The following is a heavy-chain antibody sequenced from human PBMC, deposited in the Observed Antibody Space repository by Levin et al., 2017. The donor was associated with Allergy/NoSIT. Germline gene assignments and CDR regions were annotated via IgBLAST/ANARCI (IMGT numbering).Heavy chain of an antibody. J-gene: IGHJ3*02. CDR1: GYIFTGYY. CDR2: LNPNRGGT. V-gene: IGHV1-2*06. D-gene: IGHD1-26*01. Sequence: ASVKVSCKSSGYIFTGYYIHWVRQAPGQGLEWLGRLNPNRGGTDYAQKFQGRVTLTRDTSISTAYMELSRLTSDDTAVYYCTVVGAEDAFDIWGQGTMVTVSS. CDR3: TVVGAEDAFDI.